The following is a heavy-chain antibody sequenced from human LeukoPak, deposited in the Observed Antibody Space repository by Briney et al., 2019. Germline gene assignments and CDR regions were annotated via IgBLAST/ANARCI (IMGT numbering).Heavy chain of an antibody. CDR1: GGSISSYY. CDR2: IYYSGST. J-gene: IGHJ4*02. CDR3: ARGREGARGYDY. Sequence: SETLSLTCTVSGGSISSYYRSWIRQPPGKGLEWIGYIYYSGSTNYNPSLKSRVTISVDTSKNQFSLKLSSVTAADTAVYYCARGREGARGYDYWGQGTLVTVSS. D-gene: IGHD1-26*01. V-gene: IGHV4-59*01.